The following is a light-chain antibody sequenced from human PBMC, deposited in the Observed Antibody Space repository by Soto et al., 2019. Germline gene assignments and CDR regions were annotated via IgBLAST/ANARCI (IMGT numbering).Light chain of an antibody. CDR1: SSNIGRST. V-gene: IGLV1-44*01. Sequence: QSVLTQPPSASGTPGQRVIVSCSGSSSNIGRSTVNWYQQTPGTAPKLLIYSDDQWPSGVPDRFSGSRSGTSASLAISDLQSEDEANYYCAAWDGDLKAWRFGGGTKLTVL. J-gene: IGLJ3*02. CDR2: SDD. CDR3: AAWDGDLKAWR.